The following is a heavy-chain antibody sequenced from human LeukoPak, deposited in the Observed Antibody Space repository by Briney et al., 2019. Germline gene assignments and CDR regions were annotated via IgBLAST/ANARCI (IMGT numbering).Heavy chain of an antibody. J-gene: IGHJ4*02. D-gene: IGHD5-12*01. CDR3: ARVFFRDIVATSPPPDFDY. Sequence: ASVKVSCKASGYTFTGYYMHWVRQAPGQGLEWMGWINPNSGGTNYAQKFQGRVTMTRDTSISTAYMELSRLRSDDTAVYYCARVFFRDIVATSPPPDFDYWGQGTLVTVSS. V-gene: IGHV1-2*02. CDR2: INPNSGGT. CDR1: GYTFTGYY.